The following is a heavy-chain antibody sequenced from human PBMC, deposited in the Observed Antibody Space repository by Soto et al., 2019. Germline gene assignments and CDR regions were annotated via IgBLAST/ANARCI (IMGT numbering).Heavy chain of an antibody. V-gene: IGHV3-74*01. D-gene: IGHD1-1*01. CDR2: IKTDGSFT. CDR1: GFTFSKHW. CDR3: VRDNNWSLDY. J-gene: IGHJ4*02. Sequence: GGSLRLSCAASGFTFSKHWMHWARQAPGKGLVWVSHIKTDGSFTRDADSLKGRFTISRDNARNTLYLQMNGLRAEVSAIYYCVRDNNWSLDYWGQGTLVTVSS.